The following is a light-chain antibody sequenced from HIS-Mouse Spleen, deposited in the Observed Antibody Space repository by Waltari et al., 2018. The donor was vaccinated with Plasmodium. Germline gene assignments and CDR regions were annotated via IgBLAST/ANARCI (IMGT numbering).Light chain of an antibody. CDR1: SLPKKY. Sequence: SYELTQPPSVSVSPGQTARNTCSGDSLPKKYAYWDKQKSGQAPVLVIYEDSKRPPGIPERFSGSSSGTMATLTISGAQVEDEADYYCYSTDSSGNHRVFGGGTKLTVL. J-gene: IGLJ3*02. CDR2: EDS. CDR3: YSTDSSGNHRV. V-gene: IGLV3-10*01.